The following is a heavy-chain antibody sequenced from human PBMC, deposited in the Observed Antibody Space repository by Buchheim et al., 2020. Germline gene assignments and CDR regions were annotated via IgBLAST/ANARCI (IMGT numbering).Heavy chain of an antibody. J-gene: IGHJ4*02. CDR3: ARGSPFDY. CDR2: IYSAGST. CDR1: GFTVSSNY. V-gene: IGHV3-66*01. Sequence: EVQLVESGGGLVQPGGSLRLSCAASGFTVSSNYMSWVRQAPGKGLEWVSSIYSAGSTYYADSVKGRCTISRDNSKNPVYLQMKSLRAEDTAVYYCARGSPFDYWAQGTL.